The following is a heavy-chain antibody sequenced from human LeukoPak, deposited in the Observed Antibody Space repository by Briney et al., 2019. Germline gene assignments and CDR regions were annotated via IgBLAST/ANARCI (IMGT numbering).Heavy chain of an antibody. D-gene: IGHD5-24*01. V-gene: IGHV3-23*01. J-gene: IGHJ4*02. CDR1: GFTFSSYG. CDR3: AKDVDGYNVLDY. Sequence: GGSLRLSCAASGFTFSSYGMSWVRQAPGKWLEWVSAISGSGGSTYYADSVKGRFTISRDNSKNTLYLQMNSLRAEDTAVYYCAKDVDGYNVLDYWGQGTLVTVSS. CDR2: ISGSGGST.